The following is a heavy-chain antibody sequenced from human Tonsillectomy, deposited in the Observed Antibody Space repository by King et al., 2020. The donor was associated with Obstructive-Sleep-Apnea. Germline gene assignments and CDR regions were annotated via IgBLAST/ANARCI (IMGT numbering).Heavy chain of an antibody. CDR2: ISYDGGKK. V-gene: IGHV3-30*03. Sequence: HVQLVESGGGVVQPGGSLRLSCAASVFIFSTYGMHWVRQAPGKGLEWVALISYDGGKKFYADSVKGRFTISRDNSKNTLELQMHSLRTEDTAVYFCWRDHVYRVRDSEIDYYHFYGMDVWGQGTTVAVS. CDR1: VFIFSTYG. J-gene: IGHJ6*02. D-gene: IGHD1-26*01. CDR3: WRDHVYRVRDSEIDYYHFYGMDV.